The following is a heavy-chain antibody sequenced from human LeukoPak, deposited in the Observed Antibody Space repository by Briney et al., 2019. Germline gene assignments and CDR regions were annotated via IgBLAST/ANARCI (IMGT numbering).Heavy chain of an antibody. CDR1: GGSISSGGYS. Sequence: PSQTLSLTCAVSGGSISSGGYSWSWIRQPPGKGLEWIAYIYHTGSTNYSPSLKSRVTISVDTSKNQFSLKLNSVTAADTAVYHCARLRGGYYVDYWGQGTLVTVSS. J-gene: IGHJ4*02. CDR3: ARLRGGYYVDY. CDR2: IYHTGST. V-gene: IGHV4-30-4*07.